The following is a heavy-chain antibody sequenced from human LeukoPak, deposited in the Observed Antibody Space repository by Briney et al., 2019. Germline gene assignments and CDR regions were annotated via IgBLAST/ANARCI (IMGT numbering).Heavy chain of an antibody. D-gene: IGHD6-19*01. CDR2: ISTSTSFI. V-gene: IGHV3-21*05. CDR3: ARELMAGTGGFDY. J-gene: IGHJ4*02. Sequence: GGSLRLSCVASGFTFSSYSFNWVRQAPGKGLEWVAYISTSTSFIYHVDSVKGRFTISRDNAKNSLYLQMNSLRAEDTAVYYCARELMAGTGGFDYWGQGTLVTVSS. CDR1: GFTFSSYS.